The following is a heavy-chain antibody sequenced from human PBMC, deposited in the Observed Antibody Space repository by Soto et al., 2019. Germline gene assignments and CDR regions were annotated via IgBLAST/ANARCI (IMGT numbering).Heavy chain of an antibody. V-gene: IGHV1-69*01. D-gene: IGHD6-13*01. CDR3: ARETPSAAAAYYYYGLDV. J-gene: IGHJ6*02. Sequence: QVQLVQSGAEVKKAGSSVKVSCKVSGGTFSSYLINWVRQAPGQGLEWVGGIIPVFGTGSYAEKFQGRVTITADESTSTAYMELSRLRSDDTAVYYCARETPSAAAAYYYYGLDVWGQGTTVTVPS. CDR2: IIPVFGTG. CDR1: GGTFSSYL.